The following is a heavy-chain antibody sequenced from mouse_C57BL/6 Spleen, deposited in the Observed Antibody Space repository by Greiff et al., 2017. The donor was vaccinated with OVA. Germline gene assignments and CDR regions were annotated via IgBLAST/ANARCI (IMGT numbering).Heavy chain of an antibody. Sequence: EVKVEESGGGLVQPGGSMKLSCVASGFTFSNYWMNWVRQSPEKGLEWVAQIRLKSDNYATHYAESVKGRFTISRDDSKSSVYLQMNNLRAEDTGIYYCTGPLYYGSSYEYFDVWGTGTTVTVSS. J-gene: IGHJ1*03. CDR1: GFTFSNYW. CDR3: TGPLYYGSSYEYFDV. D-gene: IGHD1-1*01. CDR2: IRLKSDNYAT. V-gene: IGHV6-3*01.